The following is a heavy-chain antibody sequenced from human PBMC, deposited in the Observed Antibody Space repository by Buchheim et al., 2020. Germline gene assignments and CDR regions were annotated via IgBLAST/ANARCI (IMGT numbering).Heavy chain of an antibody. V-gene: IGHV3-7*04. CDR3: TRDRGWQQFDH. D-gene: IGHD5-24*01. CDR1: GFTFSDSW. Sequence: EVQLEESGGGLVQTGGSLRLSCAASGFTFSDSWMTWVRQAPGKGLERVANVNQDGSETYYVDSVKGRFXISRDNAKKSVYLQMNSLRAEDTAVYFCTRDRGWQQFDHWGQGTL. CDR2: VNQDGSET. J-gene: IGHJ4*02.